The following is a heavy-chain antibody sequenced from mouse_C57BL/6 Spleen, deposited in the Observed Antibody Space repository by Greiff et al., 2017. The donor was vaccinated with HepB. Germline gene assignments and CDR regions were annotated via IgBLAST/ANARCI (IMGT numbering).Heavy chain of an antibody. J-gene: IGHJ3*01. D-gene: IGHD1-1*02. CDR2: ISSGSSTI. CDR3: ARPGGAY. Sequence: EVQRVESGGGLVKPGGSLKLSCAASGFTFSDYGMHWVRQAPEKGLAWVAYISSGSSTIYYADTVKGRFTISRDNAKHTLFLQMTSLRSEDTAMYYCARPGGAYWGQGTLVTVSA. CDR1: GFTFSDYG. V-gene: IGHV5-17*01.